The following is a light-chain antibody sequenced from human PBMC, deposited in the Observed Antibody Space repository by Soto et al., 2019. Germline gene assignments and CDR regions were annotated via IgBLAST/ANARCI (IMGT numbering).Light chain of an antibody. V-gene: IGKV3-11*01. J-gene: IGKJ4*01. CDR2: DAS. Sequence: EIVLTQSPATLSLSPGERATLSCRASQSVSSYLAWYQQKPGQAPRLLIYDASNRATGIPARFSGSESGTDFTLTISSLEPEDFAVYYCQQRRDWPLTFGGGTKVEIK. CDR3: QQRRDWPLT. CDR1: QSVSSY.